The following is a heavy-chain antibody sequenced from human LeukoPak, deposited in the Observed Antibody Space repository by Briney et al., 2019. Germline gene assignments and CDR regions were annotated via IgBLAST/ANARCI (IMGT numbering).Heavy chain of an antibody. Sequence: SETLSLTCAVYGGSFSGYYWSWIRQPAGKGLEWIGRIYTSGSTNYNPSLKSRVTMPVDTSKNQFSLKLSSVTAADTAVYYCARGVAAAGDFDYWGQGTLVTVSS. J-gene: IGHJ4*02. V-gene: IGHV4-59*10. CDR2: IYTSGST. D-gene: IGHD6-13*01. CDR3: ARGVAAAGDFDY. CDR1: GGSFSGYY.